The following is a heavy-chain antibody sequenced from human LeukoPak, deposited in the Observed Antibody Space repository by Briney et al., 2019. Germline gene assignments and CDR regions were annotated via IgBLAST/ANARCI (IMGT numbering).Heavy chain of an antibody. CDR3: ARSMVRGVRGIYWFDP. D-gene: IGHD3-10*01. CDR1: GYTFTSYD. J-gene: IGHJ5*02. V-gene: IGHV1-8*01. Sequence: ASVKVSCKASGYTFTSYDINWVRQATGQGLEWMGWMNPNSGNTGYAQKFQGRVTMTRNTSISTAYMELSSLRSEDTAVYYCARSMVRGVRGIYWFDPWGQGTLVTVSS. CDR2: MNPNSGNT.